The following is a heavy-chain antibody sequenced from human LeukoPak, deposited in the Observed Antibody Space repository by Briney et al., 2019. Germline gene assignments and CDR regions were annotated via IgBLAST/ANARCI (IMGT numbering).Heavy chain of an antibody. V-gene: IGHV3-74*01. J-gene: IGHJ4*02. CDR1: GFTFSSYE. CDR3: ARGDITTYYYGSGSYYKADY. CDR2: INSDGSST. Sequence: GGSLRLSCAASGFTFSSYEMHWVRQAPGKGLVWVSRINSDGSSTSYADSVKGRFTISRDNAKNTLYLQMNSLRAEDTAVYYCARGDITTYYYGSGSYYKADYWGQGTLVTVSS. D-gene: IGHD3-10*01.